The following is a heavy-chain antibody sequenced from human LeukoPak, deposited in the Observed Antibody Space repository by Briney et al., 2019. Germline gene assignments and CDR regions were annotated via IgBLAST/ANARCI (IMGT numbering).Heavy chain of an antibody. CDR1: GGSFSGYY. V-gene: IGHV4-34*01. D-gene: IGHD2-2*01. J-gene: IGHJ5*02. CDR2: RNHSGST. CDR3: ARGPLGYRSSTSSAPPACGGFDH. Sequence: PSETLSLTCAVYGGSFSGYYWSWIRQPPGKGLEWIGERNHSGSTNYNPSLKSRVTISVDTSKNQFSLKQSSVTAADTAVYYCARGPLGYRSSTSSAPPACGGFDHWGQGTLVTVSS.